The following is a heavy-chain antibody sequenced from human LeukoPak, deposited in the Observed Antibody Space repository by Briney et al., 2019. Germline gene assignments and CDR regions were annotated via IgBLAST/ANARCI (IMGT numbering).Heavy chain of an antibody. D-gene: IGHD3-9*01. Sequence: ASVKDSCKVSVYTLTELSMHWVRPAPGKGGERMGGFYPEDGETIYAQKLQGRVTMTEDTSTDTAYMELSRLRSEDTAVYYCATGPSYDILRDYYYYYGMDVWGQGTTVTVSS. V-gene: IGHV1-24*01. J-gene: IGHJ6*02. CDR1: VYTLTELS. CDR3: ATGPSYDILRDYYYYYGMDV. CDR2: FYPEDGET.